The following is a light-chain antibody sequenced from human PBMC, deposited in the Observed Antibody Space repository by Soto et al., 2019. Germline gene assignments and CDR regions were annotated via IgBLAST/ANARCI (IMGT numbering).Light chain of an antibody. J-gene: IGKJ3*01. CDR3: QQYNNWPPFT. CDR1: QSVSTK. Sequence: EIVLTQSPDTLSLSPGERVTLSCRASQSVSTKLAWYQQKPGQAPRLLIYGASTRATGIPARFSGSGSGTEFTLTISSLQSEDFAVYYCQQYNNWPPFTFGPGTKVDI. CDR2: GAS. V-gene: IGKV3-15*01.